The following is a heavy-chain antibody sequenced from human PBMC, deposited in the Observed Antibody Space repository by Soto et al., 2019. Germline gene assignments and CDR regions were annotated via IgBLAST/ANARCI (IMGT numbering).Heavy chain of an antibody. V-gene: IGHV4-34*01. Sequence: SETLSLTCAVYGGSFSGYYWSWIRQPPGKGLEWIGEINHSGSTNYNPSLKSRVTISVDTSKNQFSLKLSSVTATDTAVYYCAIDPRRYDIFAGYTTGWGQGTLVTVSS. J-gene: IGHJ4*02. D-gene: IGHD3-9*01. CDR3: AIDPRRYDIFAGYTTG. CDR1: GGSFSGYY. CDR2: INHSGST.